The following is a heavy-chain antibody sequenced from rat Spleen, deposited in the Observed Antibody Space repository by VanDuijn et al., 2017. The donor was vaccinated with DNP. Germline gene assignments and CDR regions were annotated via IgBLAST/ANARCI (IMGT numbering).Heavy chain of an antibody. V-gene: IGHV2-1*01. CDR1: GFSLTINS. J-gene: IGHJ2*01. CDR3: ARDPNWGDY. CDR2: IWSGGST. D-gene: IGHD5-1*01. Sequence: QVQLKESGPGLVQPSQTLSLTCTVSGFSLTINSIHWVRQPPGKGLEWVGAIWSGGSTDYNSGLKSRLSISRDTSKSQVFLKMNSLQTEDTATYYCARDPNWGDYWGQGVMVTVSS.